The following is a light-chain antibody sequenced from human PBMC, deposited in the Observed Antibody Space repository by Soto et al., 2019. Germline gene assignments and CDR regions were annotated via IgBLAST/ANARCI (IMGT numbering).Light chain of an antibody. CDR2: GAS. Sequence: ESVLTRSPGTLSLSPGEIATLSCMASQSVSSSYLAWSQQKRGQAPRVXIYGASSRATGIPDRFSGSGSGTEFTLTISRLEPEDFEVYYCQQYGSSPQTFGQGTKVDI. CDR3: QQYGSSPQT. CDR1: QSVSSSY. V-gene: IGKV3-20*01. J-gene: IGKJ1*01.